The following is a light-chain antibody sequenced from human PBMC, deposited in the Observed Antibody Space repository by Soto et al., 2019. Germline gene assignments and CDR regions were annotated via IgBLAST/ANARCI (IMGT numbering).Light chain of an antibody. V-gene: IGLV2-14*01. J-gene: IGLJ1*01. CDR2: EVS. CDR1: SSDVGGYNY. Sequence: QSVLTQPASVSGSPGQSITISCTGTSSDVGGYNYVSWYQQHPGKAPKLMIYEVSNRPSGVSNRLSGSKSGNTASLTISGPQAEDEADYYCSSYTTSSSYVFGTGTKVTVL. CDR3: SSYTTSSSYV.